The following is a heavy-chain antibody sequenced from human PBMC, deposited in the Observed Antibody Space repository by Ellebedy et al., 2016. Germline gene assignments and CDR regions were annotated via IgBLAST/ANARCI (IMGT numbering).Heavy chain of an antibody. CDR3: VHNHYESSGYYMDY. CDR2: IYWDDDK. J-gene: IGHJ4*02. CDR1: GFSLSPSGMA. V-gene: IGHV2-5*02. Sequence: SGPTLVKPTQTLTLTCTFSGFSLSPSGMAVGWIRQPPGKALEWLALIYWDDDKRFSPSLKSRLTITKDTSKNQVVLTMTNMDPVDTARYYCVHNHYESSGYYMDYWGRGALVSVSS. D-gene: IGHD3-22*01.